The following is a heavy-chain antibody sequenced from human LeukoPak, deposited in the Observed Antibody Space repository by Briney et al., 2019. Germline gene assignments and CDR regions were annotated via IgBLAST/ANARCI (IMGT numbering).Heavy chain of an antibody. D-gene: IGHD4-17*01. CDR2: ISSSGSTI. CDR3: ASLSGGDYGDYVAPGY. J-gene: IGHJ4*02. Sequence: GGSLRLSYAASGFTFSDYYMSWIRQAPGKGLEWVSYISSSGSTIYYADSVKGRFTISRDNAKNSLYLQMNSLRAEDTAVYYCASLSGGDYGDYVAPGYWGQGTLVTVSS. CDR1: GFTFSDYY. V-gene: IGHV3-11*04.